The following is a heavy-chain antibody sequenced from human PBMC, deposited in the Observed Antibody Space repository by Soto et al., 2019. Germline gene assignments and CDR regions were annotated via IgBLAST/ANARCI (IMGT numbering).Heavy chain of an antibody. CDR3: ASHILGYCSGGSCYSNYFQH. CDR1: GGSFSGYY. V-gene: IGHV4-34*01. J-gene: IGHJ1*01. CDR2: INHSGST. Sequence: QVQLQQWGAGLLKPSETLSLTCAVYGGSFSGYYWSWIRQPPGKGLEWIGEINHSGSTNYNPSLKSRVTISVDTSKNQFSLKLSSVTAADTAVYYCASHILGYCSGGSCYSNYFQHWGQGTLVTVSS. D-gene: IGHD2-15*01.